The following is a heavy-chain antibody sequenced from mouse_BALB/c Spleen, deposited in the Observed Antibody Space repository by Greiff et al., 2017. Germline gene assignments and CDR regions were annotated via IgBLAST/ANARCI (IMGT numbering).Heavy chain of an antibody. D-gene: IGHD1-1*01. V-gene: IGHV5-6-5*01. CDR3: ARGPGDYYGSGYFDY. Sequence: DVMLVESGGGLVKPGGSLKLSCAASGFTFSSYAMSWVRQTPEKRLEWVASISSGGSTYYPDSVKGRFTISRDNARNILYLQMSSLRSEDTAMYYCARGPGDYYGSGYFDYWGQGTTLTVSS. J-gene: IGHJ2*01. CDR2: ISSGGST. CDR1: GFTFSSYA.